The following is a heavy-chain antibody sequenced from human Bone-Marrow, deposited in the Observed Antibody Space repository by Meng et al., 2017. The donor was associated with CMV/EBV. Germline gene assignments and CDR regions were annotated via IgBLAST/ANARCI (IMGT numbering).Heavy chain of an antibody. Sequence: SQTLSLTCAVSGDSVGSTSYYWSWIRQPPGKGLEWIGYIYYSGSTNYNPSLKSRVTISVDTSKNQFSLKLSSVTAADTAVYYCARLYSGWSGWFDPWGQGTLVTVSS. V-gene: IGHV4-61*01. D-gene: IGHD6-19*01. CDR3: ARLYSGWSGWFDP. CDR2: IYYSGST. CDR1: GDSVGSTSYY. J-gene: IGHJ5*02.